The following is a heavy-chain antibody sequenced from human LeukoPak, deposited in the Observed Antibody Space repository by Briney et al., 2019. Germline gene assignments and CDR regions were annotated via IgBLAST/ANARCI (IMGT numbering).Heavy chain of an antibody. J-gene: IGHJ4*02. Sequence: NPSETLSLTCAVSGYSISSGYYWGWIRQPPGKGLEWIGSIYYSGSTYYNPSLKSRVTISVDMSKNQFSLRLSSVTAADTAVYYCARHLSVDTAMGRFDYWGQGTLVTVSS. V-gene: IGHV4-38-2*01. CDR3: ARHLSVDTAMGRFDY. D-gene: IGHD5-18*01. CDR2: IYYSGST. CDR1: GYSISSGYY.